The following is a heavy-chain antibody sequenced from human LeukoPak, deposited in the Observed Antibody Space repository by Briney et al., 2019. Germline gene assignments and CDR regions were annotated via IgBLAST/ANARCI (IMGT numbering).Heavy chain of an antibody. D-gene: IGHD2-21*01. CDR3: AKDGDLGYFDY. J-gene: IGHJ4*02. Sequence: ALRLSCAASGFTFDDYAMHWVRQAPGKGLEWVSGISWNSGSIGYADSVKGRFAISRDDAKNSLYLQMSSLRPEDTALYYCAKDGDLGYFDYWGQGTLVTVSS. V-gene: IGHV3-9*01. CDR1: GFTFDDYA. CDR2: ISWNSGSI.